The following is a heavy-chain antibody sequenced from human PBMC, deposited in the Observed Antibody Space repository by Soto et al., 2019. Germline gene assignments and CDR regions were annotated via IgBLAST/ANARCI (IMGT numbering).Heavy chain of an antibody. D-gene: IGHD2-21*01. CDR2: INHSGNT. J-gene: IGHJ5*02. V-gene: IGHV4-34*01. Sequence: XETLSLACAVYGASLSDNYCNWLRQPPGKGLEWIGEINHSGNTNYNPSLRSRVTISIDTSKNQLSLNLRSVSAADTAVYYCARGRGEFDDWGQGTPVTVSS. CDR3: ARGRGEFDD. CDR1: GASLSDNY.